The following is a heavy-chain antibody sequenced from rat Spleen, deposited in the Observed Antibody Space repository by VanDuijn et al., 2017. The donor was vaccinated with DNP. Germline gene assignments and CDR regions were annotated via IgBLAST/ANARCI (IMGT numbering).Heavy chain of an antibody. Sequence: EVQLVESGGGLVQPGRSMKFSCAASGFIFSNYYMAWVRQAPKKGLEWVATISYDGSSTYYRDSVKGRFTISRDNAKTTLYLQMDSLRSEDTATYYCARQDPFDYWGQGVMVTVSS. V-gene: IGHV5-7*01. J-gene: IGHJ2*01. CDR3: ARQDPFDY. CDR1: GFIFSNYY. CDR2: ISYDGSST.